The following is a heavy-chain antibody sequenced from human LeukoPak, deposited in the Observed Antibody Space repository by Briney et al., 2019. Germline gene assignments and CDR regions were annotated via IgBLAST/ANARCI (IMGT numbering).Heavy chain of an antibody. CDR1: GGSFSGYY. CDR2: INHSGST. J-gene: IGHJ4*02. D-gene: IGHD1-26*01. Sequence: SETLSLTCAVYGGSFSGYYWSWIRQPPGKGLEWIGEINHSGSTNYNLSLKSRVTISVDTSKNQFSLKLSSVTAADTAVYYCARGRLVGAGLDYWGQGTLVTVSS. V-gene: IGHV4-34*01. CDR3: ARGRLVGAGLDY.